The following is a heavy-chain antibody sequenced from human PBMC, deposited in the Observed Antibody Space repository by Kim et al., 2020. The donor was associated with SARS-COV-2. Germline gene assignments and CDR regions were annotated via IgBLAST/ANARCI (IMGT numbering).Heavy chain of an antibody. V-gene: IGHV4-59*01. CDR3: PRAPPATIFGVVTAFDY. Sequence: LKSRVTISVDTSKNQFSLKLSSVTAADTAVYYCPRAPPATIFGVVTAFDYWGQGTLVTVSS. J-gene: IGHJ4*02. D-gene: IGHD3-3*01.